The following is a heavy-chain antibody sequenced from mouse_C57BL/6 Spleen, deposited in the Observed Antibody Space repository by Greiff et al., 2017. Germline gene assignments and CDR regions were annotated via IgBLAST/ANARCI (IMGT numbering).Heavy chain of an antibody. CDR2: IWSGGST. Sequence: VKLEESGPGLVQPSQSLSITCTVSGFSLTSYCVHWVRQSPGKGLEWLGVIWSGGSTDYNAAFISRLSISKDNSKSQVFFKMNSLQADDTAIYYCARKREKLGVYYAMDYWGQGTSVTVSS. V-gene: IGHV2-2*01. D-gene: IGHD4-1*01. J-gene: IGHJ4*01. CDR1: GFSLTSYC. CDR3: ARKREKLGVYYAMDY.